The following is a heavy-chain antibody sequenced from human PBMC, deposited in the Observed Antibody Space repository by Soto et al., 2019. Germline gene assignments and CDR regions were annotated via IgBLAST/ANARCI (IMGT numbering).Heavy chain of an antibody. V-gene: IGHV3-15*01. D-gene: IGHD4-4*01. Sequence: XVCLRLSFAACGFSFSSAWVSWVRQTPEKGLEWVGRIKSKSDGGTTDYAAPVKGRFTISRDDSENTLYLQMNSLKTEDTAVYYCTPDRFYSPVDPWGHGTLVTV. CDR2: IKSKSDGGTT. CDR3: TPDRFYSPVDP. J-gene: IGHJ5*02. CDR1: GFSFSSAW.